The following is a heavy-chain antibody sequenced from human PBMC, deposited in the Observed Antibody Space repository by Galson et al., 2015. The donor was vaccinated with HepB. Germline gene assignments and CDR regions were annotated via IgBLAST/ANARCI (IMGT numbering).Heavy chain of an antibody. Sequence: SVKVSCKASGYTFTSYDINWVRQATGQGLEWMGWMNPNSGNTGYAQKFQGRVTMTRNTSISTAYMELSSLRSEDTAVYYCARARPHRFTIFASGSRGAPFDYWGQGTLVTVSS. CDR3: ARARPHRFTIFASGSRGAPFDY. CDR2: MNPNSGNT. D-gene: IGHD3-3*01. CDR1: GYTFTSYD. V-gene: IGHV1-8*01. J-gene: IGHJ4*02.